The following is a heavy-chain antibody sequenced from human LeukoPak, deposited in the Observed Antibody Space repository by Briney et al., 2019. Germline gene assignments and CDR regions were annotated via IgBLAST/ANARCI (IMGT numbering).Heavy chain of an antibody. J-gene: IGHJ5*02. V-gene: IGHV1-8*01. D-gene: IGHD6-13*01. Sequence: ASVKVSCKASGYTFTSYDINWVRQATGQGLEWMGWMNPNSGNTGYAQKFQGRVTMTRNTSISTAHMELSSLRSEDTAVYYCARGRRRQQLVRAGNWFDPWGQGTLVTVSS. CDR3: ARGRRRQQLVRAGNWFDP. CDR1: GYTFTSYD. CDR2: MNPNSGNT.